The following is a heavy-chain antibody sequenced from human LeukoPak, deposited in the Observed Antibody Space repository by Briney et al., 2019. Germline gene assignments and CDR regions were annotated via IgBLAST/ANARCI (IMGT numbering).Heavy chain of an antibody. CDR2: ISSSGSTI. V-gene: IGHV3-11*04. Sequence: GGSLRLSCAASGFTFSDYYMSWIRQAPGKGLEWVSYISSSGSTIYYADSVKGRFTISRDNAKNSLYLQMNSLRAEDTAVYYCARVLYDSSGYYYRLDYWGQGTLVTVSS. CDR3: ARVLYDSSGYYYRLDY. J-gene: IGHJ4*02. D-gene: IGHD3-22*01. CDR1: GFTFSDYY.